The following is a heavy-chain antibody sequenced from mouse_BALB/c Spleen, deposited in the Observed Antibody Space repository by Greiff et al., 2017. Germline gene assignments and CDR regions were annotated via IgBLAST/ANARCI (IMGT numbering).Heavy chain of an antibody. CDR2: ISYSGST. CDR3: ARLGDYDGHYYAMDY. J-gene: IGHJ4*01. D-gene: IGHD2-4*01. V-gene: IGHV3-8*02. CDR1: GDSITSGY. Sequence: EVKLQESGPSLVKPSQTLSLTCSVTGDSITSGYWNWIRKFPGNKLEYMGYISYSGSTYYNPSLKSRISITRDTSKNQYYLQLNSVTTEDTATYYCARLGDYDGHYYAMDYWGQGTSVTVSS.